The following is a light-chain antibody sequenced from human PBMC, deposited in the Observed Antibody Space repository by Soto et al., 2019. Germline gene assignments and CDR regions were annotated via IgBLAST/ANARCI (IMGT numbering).Light chain of an antibody. CDR2: GAS. Sequence: EVCISQSPATLSVSPGERATLSCRASQSVSSNLAWYQQKPGQAPRLLIYGASTRATGIPARFSGSGSGTEFTLTISSLQSEDFAVYYCQQYNNWPRTFGQGTKVDIK. V-gene: IGKV3-15*01. CDR1: QSVSSN. CDR3: QQYNNWPRT. J-gene: IGKJ1*01.